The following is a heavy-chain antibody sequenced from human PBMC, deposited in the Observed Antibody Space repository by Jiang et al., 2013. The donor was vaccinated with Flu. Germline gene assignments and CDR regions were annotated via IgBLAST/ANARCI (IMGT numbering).Heavy chain of an antibody. CDR1: GGSISSYY. CDR3: ARSEWELLRGIDY. J-gene: IGHJ4*02. CDR2: IYYSGST. V-gene: IGHV4-59*01. Sequence: GSGLVKPSETLSLTCTVSGGSISSYYWSWIRQPPGKGLEWIGYIYYSGSTNYNPSLKSRVTISVDTSKNQFSLKLSSVTAADTAVYYCARSEWELLRGIDYWGQGTLVTVSS. D-gene: IGHD1-26*01.